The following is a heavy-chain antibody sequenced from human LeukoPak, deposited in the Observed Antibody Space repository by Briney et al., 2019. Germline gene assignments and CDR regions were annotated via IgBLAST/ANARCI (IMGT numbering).Heavy chain of an antibody. CDR2: MYPGDSDT. CDR1: GYIFTSYW. J-gene: IGHJ4*02. Sequence: GESLKISCQGSGYIFTSYWIGWVRQKPGKGLEWMGIMYPGDSDTACSPSFQGQVTMSVDKSLNTAYLQWSSLKASDTAIYYCARRDPGLYFFDHWGQGTLVTVSS. CDR3: ARRDPGLYFFDH. V-gene: IGHV5-51*01. D-gene: IGHD2-8*01.